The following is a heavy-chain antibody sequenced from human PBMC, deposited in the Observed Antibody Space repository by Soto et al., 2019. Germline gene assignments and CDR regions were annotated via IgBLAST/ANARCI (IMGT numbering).Heavy chain of an antibody. CDR1: GFTFSNAW. Sequence: EVQLVESGGGLVKPGGSLRLSCAASGFTFSNAWMNWVRQAPGKGLEWVGRIKSKTDGGTTDYAAPVKGRFTISRDDSKNTLYLQMNSLKTEDTAVYYCTTGLISWYYSYYYGMDVWGQGTTVTVSS. CDR3: TTGLISWYYSYYYGMDV. D-gene: IGHD6-13*01. V-gene: IGHV3-15*07. CDR2: IKSKTDGGTT. J-gene: IGHJ6*02.